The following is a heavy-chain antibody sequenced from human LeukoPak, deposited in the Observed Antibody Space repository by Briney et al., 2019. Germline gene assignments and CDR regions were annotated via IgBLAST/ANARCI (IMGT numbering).Heavy chain of an antibody. D-gene: IGHD3-3*01. J-gene: IGHJ4*02. CDR1: GFTFSSYA. Sequence: PGGSLRLSCAASGFTFSSYAMSWVRQAPGKGLEWVSAISGSGGSTYYADSVEGRFTISRDNSKNTLYLQMNSLRAEDTAVYYCAKGVRITIFGVLLDYRGQGTLVTVSS. CDR3: AKGVRITIFGVLLDY. V-gene: IGHV3-23*01. CDR2: ISGSGGST.